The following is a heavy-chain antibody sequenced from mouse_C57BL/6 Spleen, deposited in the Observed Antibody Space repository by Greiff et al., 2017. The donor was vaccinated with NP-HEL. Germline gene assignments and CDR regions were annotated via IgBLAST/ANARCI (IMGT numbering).Heavy chain of an antibody. Sequence: QVQLQQPGAELVKPGASVKMSCKASGYTFTSYWITWVKQRPGQGLEWIGDIYPGSGSTNYNEKFKSKATLTVDTSSNTAYMQLSSLTSEDSAVYYCARRGDYYGSSYSYWGQGTLGTVSA. CDR1: GYTFTSYW. CDR2: IYPGSGST. CDR3: ARRGDYYGSSYSY. V-gene: IGHV1-55*01. J-gene: IGHJ3*01. D-gene: IGHD1-1*01.